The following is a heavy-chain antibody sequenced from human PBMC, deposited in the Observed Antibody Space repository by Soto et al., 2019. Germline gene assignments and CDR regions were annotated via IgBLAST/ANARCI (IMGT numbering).Heavy chain of an antibody. CDR2: IYYSGST. Sequence: PSETLSLTCTVSGGSISSGGYYWSWIRQHPGKGLEWIGYIYYSGSTYYNPSLKSRVTISVDTSKNQFSLKLSSVTAADTAVYYCARGTRVDYDSNGYLDYWGQGTLVTVSS. J-gene: IGHJ4*02. CDR1: GGSISSGGYY. CDR3: ARGTRVDYDSNGYLDY. D-gene: IGHD3-22*01. V-gene: IGHV4-31*03.